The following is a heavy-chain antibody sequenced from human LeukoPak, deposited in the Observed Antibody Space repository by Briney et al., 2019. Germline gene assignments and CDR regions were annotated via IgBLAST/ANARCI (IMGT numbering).Heavy chain of an antibody. CDR3: ARPGRYCSSTSCFKDAFDI. J-gene: IGHJ3*02. Sequence: SETLSLTCTVSGGSISSYYWGWIRQPPGKGLEWIGSIYHSGSTYYNPSLKSRVTISVDTSKNQFSLKLSSVTAADTAVYYCARPGRYCSSTSCFKDAFDIWGQGTMVTVSS. D-gene: IGHD2-2*01. V-gene: IGHV4-38-2*02. CDR2: IYHSGST. CDR1: GGSISSYY.